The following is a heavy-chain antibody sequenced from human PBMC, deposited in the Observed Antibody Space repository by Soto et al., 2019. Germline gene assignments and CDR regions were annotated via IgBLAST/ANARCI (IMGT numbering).Heavy chain of an antibody. CDR2: IKQDGSEK. D-gene: IGHD4-17*01. Sequence: EVQLVESGGGLVQPGGSLRLSCAASGFTFSSYWMSWVRQAPGKGLEWVANIKQDGSEKYYVDSVKGRFTISRDNAKNSLYLQMNSLRAEDTAVYYCAGLPTVVIGFNYYGMDVWGQGTTVTVSS. V-gene: IGHV3-7*05. J-gene: IGHJ6*02. CDR1: GFTFSSYW. CDR3: AGLPTVVIGFNYYGMDV.